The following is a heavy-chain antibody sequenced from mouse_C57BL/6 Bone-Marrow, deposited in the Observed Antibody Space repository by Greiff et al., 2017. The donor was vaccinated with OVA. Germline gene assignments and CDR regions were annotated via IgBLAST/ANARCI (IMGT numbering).Heavy chain of an antibody. D-gene: IGHD2-4*01. V-gene: IGHV6-6*01. Sequence: EVKVVESGGGLVQPGGSMKLSCAASGFTFSDAWMDWVRQSPEKGLEWVAEIRNKANNHATYYAESVKGRFTILRDDSKSSVYLQMNSLRAEDTGIYYCTSDDYGDYAMDYWGQGTSVTVSS. CDR1: GFTFSDAW. J-gene: IGHJ4*01. CDR3: TSDDYGDYAMDY. CDR2: IRNKANNHAT.